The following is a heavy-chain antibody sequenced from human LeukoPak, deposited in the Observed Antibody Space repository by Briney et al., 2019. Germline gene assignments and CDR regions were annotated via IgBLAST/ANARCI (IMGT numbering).Heavy chain of an antibody. CDR3: AKLDYGDYTYYFDY. V-gene: IGHV3-23*01. D-gene: IGHD4-17*01. J-gene: IGHJ4*02. CDR2: ISGSGGST. Sequence: GGPLRLSGAAPGFTLSSYAITWVPQPPGKGLNWVSAISGSGGSTYYAASVKGRLTISRDNSKNTLYLQMNSLRAEDTAVYYCAKLDYGDYTYYFDYWGQGTLVTVSS. CDR1: GFTLSSYA.